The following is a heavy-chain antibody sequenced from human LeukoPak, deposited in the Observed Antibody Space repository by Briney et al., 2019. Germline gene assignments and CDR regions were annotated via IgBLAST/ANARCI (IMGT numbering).Heavy chain of an antibody. J-gene: IGHJ4*02. CDR3: ARSPRSGGSCHFGY. Sequence: PSETLSLTCTVSGGSISSSSYYWGWIRQPPGKGLEWIGSIYYSGSTYYNPSLKSRVTISVDTSKNQFSLKLSSVTAADTAVYYCARSPRSGGSCHFGYWGQGTLVTVSS. CDR2: IYYSGST. D-gene: IGHD2-15*01. V-gene: IGHV4-39*01. CDR1: GGSISSSSYY.